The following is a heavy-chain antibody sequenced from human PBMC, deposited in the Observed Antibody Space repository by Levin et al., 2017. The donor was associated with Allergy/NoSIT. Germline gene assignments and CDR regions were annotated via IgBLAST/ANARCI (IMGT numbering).Heavy chain of an antibody. CDR2: INWNGGST. CDR1: GFTFDDYG. V-gene: IGHV3-20*01. Sequence: ETLSLTCAASGFTFDDYGMSWVRQAPGKGLEWVSGINWNGGSTGYADSVKGRLTISRDNAKNSLYLQMNSLRAEDTALYDCARHRFTMNIHDGFDIWGQGTMVIVSS. J-gene: IGHJ3*02. CDR3: ARHRFTMNIHDGFDI. D-gene: IGHD2/OR15-2a*01.